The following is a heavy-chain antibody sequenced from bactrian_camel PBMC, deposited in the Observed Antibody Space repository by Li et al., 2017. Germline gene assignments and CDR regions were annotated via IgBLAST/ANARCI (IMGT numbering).Heavy chain of an antibody. CDR2: IYLSGSGGST. D-gene: IGHD3*01. CDR3: AAGTKSYVGSWCGRQDHEYDY. CDR1: GYSYNSIIC. V-gene: IGHV3-3*01. Sequence: LVESGGGSVQAGGSLRLSCTAPGYSYNSIICMGWFRQVPGQEREGVAAIYLSGSGGSTYYGDSVKGRFTISQDNGKNTVHLQMNSLKPEDTATYFCAAGTKSYVGSWCGRQDHEYDYWGQGTQVTVS. J-gene: IGHJ4*01.